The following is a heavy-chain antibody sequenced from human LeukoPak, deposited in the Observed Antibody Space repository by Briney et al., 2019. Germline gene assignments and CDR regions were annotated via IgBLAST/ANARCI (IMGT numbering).Heavy chain of an antibody. CDR1: GYTFSDYY. V-gene: IGHV1-2*02. Sequence: ASLKVSCKASGYTFSDYYMHWVRQAPGQGLGWMGWINPNSGGATYAQKFQGRVTMTRDTSISTAYMELSRLRSDDMAVYYCARADSTYGKGDYWGQGTLVTVSS. CDR3: ARADSTYGKGDY. D-gene: IGHD4-11*01. CDR2: INPNSGGA. J-gene: IGHJ4*02.